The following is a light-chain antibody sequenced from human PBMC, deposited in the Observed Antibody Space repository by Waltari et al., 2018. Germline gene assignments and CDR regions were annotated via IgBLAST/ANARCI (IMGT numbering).Light chain of an antibody. CDR2: DAS. CDR1: QSIGSY. CDR3: MQARQTPYT. Sequence: EIVLTQSPVTLSLSPGDTATLPCRASQSIGSYLAWYQRKPGQAPRLPIYDASNRAAGIPPRFSGDASGTQFTLRISRVEAEDVGVYYCMQARQTPYTFGQGTKLEIK. V-gene: IGKV3-11*01. J-gene: IGKJ2*01.